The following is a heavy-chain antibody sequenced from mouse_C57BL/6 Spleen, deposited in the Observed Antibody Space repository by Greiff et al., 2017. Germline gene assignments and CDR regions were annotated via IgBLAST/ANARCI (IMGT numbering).Heavy chain of an antibody. CDR1: GYSFTDYN. J-gene: IGHJ4*01. CDR3: ARRITTVGGGAMDY. D-gene: IGHD1-1*01. Sequence: EVQLQQSGPELVKPGASVKISCKASGYSFTDYNMNWVKQSNGKSLEWIGVINPNYGTTSYNTKFKGKDTLTVDQSSSTAYMQLNSLTSENSAVYYCARRITTVGGGAMDYWGQGTSVTGSS. V-gene: IGHV1-39*01. CDR2: INPNYGTT.